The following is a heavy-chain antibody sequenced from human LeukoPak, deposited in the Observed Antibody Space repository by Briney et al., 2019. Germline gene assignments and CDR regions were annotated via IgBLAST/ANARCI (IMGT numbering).Heavy chain of an antibody. CDR3: TRDPRHFDS. Sequence: PGGSLRLSCAAPGFTFSDSYMTWVRQAPGKGVEWVAYISGSGHDINYSDSVKGRFTVSRDNAKNSLYLQMSSLRVEDTAVYYCTRDPRHFDSCGQGTLVTVSS. CDR2: ISGSGHDI. D-gene: IGHD6-6*01. V-gene: IGHV3-11*04. J-gene: IGHJ5*01. CDR1: GFTFSDSY.